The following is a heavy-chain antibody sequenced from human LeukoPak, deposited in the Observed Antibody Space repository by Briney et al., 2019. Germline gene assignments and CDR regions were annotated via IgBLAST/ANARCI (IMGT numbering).Heavy chain of an antibody. Sequence: ASETLSLTCTVSGGSISSYYWSWIRQHPGKGLEWIGYIYYSGSTYYTPFLKSRVTISVDTSKNQFSLKLSSVTAADTAVYYCAAYSSGYHDYWGQGTLVTVSS. D-gene: IGHD3-22*01. CDR3: AAYSSGYHDY. CDR1: GGSISSYY. CDR2: IYYSGST. V-gene: IGHV4-59*06. J-gene: IGHJ4*02.